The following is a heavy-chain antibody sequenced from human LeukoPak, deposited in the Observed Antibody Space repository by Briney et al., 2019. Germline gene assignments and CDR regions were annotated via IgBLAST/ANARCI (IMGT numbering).Heavy chain of an antibody. Sequence: ASVKVSCKASGYTFTGYYMHWVRQAPGQGLEWMGWINPNSGGTNYAQKFQGWVTMTRDTSISTAYMELSRLRSDDTAVYYCARDGSSGWYRFDYWGQGTLVTVSS. D-gene: IGHD6-19*01. CDR2: INPNSGGT. J-gene: IGHJ4*02. CDR3: ARDGSSGWYRFDY. V-gene: IGHV1-2*04. CDR1: GYTFTGYY.